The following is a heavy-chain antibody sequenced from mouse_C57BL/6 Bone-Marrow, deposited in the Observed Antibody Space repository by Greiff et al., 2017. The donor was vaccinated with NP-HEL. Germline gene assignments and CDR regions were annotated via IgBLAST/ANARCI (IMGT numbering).Heavy chain of an antibody. J-gene: IGHJ2*01. CDR1: GFTFSDYY. D-gene: IGHD1-1*02. V-gene: IGHV5-12*01. CDR3: AIHGTMSLFDY. CDR2: ISNGGGST. Sequence: DVKLVESGGGLVQPGGSLKLSCAASGFTFSDYYMYWVRQTPEKRLEWVAYISNGGGSTYYPDNVKGRFTITRDNAKSPLYLQMSRLKSENAAMYYCAIHGTMSLFDYWGQGTTLTVSS.